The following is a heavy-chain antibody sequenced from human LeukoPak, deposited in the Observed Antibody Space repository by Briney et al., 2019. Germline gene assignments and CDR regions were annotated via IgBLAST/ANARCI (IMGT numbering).Heavy chain of an antibody. D-gene: IGHD4-17*01. J-gene: IGHJ4*02. CDR2: IEQDGSEK. CDR1: GFSFSRYW. V-gene: IGHV3-7*01. CDR3: VRVLTMTTN. Sequence: GGSLRLSCAASGFSFSRYWKSWVRQAPGKGLEWVANIEQDGSEKYYVDSVKGRFTISRDNAKNSLSLQMNSLRAEDSAVYYCVRVLTMTTNWGQGTLVTVSS.